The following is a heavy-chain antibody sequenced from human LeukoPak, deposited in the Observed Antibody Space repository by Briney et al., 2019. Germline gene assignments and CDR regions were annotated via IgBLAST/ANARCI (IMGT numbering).Heavy chain of an antibody. Sequence: ASVKVSCKASGYTFTGYYMHWVRQAPGQGLEWMGWINPNSGGTNYAQKFQGRVTMTRDTSISTAYMELSRLRSDDTAVYYCARDAQYSSGWWVYWGQGTLVTVPS. J-gene: IGHJ4*02. CDR2: INPNSGGT. D-gene: IGHD6-19*01. CDR3: ARDAQYSSGWWVY. CDR1: GYTFTGYY. V-gene: IGHV1-2*02.